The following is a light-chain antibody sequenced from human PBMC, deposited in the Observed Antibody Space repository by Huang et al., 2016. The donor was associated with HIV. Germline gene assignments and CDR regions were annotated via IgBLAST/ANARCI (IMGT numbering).Light chain of an antibody. CDR3: MQGLQPPRT. J-gene: IGKJ2*01. CDR2: SAS. Sequence: DIVMTQSPLSLSVTPGEPASISCRSTQSLLRSDGYDCLDWFLQKPGQSPQLLIYSASKRSSGVPDRFSGTGSGSNFTLRMSRIESEDVGVYYYMQGLQPPRTFGQGTKLKIK. CDR1: QSLLRSDGYDC. V-gene: IGKV2-28*01.